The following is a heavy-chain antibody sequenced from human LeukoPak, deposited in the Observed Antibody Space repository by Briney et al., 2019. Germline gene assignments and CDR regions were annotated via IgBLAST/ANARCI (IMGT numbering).Heavy chain of an antibody. V-gene: IGHV3-21*01. CDR3: TRTGTTSFDY. Sequence: GGSLRLSCAASGFTFNIYSMNWVRQAPGKGLEWVSSITSTGSYIYYANSVKGRVSISRDNAKNSLYLQMNSLRAEDTAVYYCTRTGTTSFDYWGQGALVTVSS. CDR1: GFTFNIYS. J-gene: IGHJ4*02. CDR2: ITSTGSYI. D-gene: IGHD1-1*01.